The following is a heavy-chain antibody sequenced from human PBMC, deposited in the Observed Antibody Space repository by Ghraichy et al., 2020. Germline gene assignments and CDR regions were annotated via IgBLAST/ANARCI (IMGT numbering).Heavy chain of an antibody. CDR2: IYTSGST. J-gene: IGHJ6*02. V-gene: IGHV4-4*07. D-gene: IGHD6-13*01. Sequence: SETRSLTCTVSGGSISSYFWSWIRQPAGKGLEWIGRIYTSGSTNYNPSLKSRVTMSVDTSKNQFSLKLSSVTAADTAVYYCARSLGPQFSSSWFAPYYYGMDVWGQGTTVTVSS. CDR1: GGSISSYF. CDR3: ARSLGPQFSSSWFAPYYYGMDV.